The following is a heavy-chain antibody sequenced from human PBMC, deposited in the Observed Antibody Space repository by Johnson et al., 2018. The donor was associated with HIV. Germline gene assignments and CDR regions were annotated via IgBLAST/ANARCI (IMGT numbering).Heavy chain of an antibody. CDR2: INWNGDNT. V-gene: IGHV3-20*04. CDR3: ARGSWRWVQQHAFDI. J-gene: IGHJ3*02. Sequence: EVQLVESGGGVVRPGGSLRLSCAASGFTFDDYGMSWVRQAPGKGLEWVSGINWNGDNTGYVDSVKGRFTISRDNAKNSLYLQMNSLRAEDTALYYCARGSWRWVQQHAFDIWGQGTMVTVSS. CDR1: GFTFDDYG. D-gene: IGHD5-24*01.